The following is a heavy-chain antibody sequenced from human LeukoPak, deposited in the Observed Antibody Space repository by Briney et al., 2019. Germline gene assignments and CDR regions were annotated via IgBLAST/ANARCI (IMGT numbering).Heavy chain of an antibody. Sequence: GESLKISCKGSGYSSTRNAWVRQMPGKGLEWMGIIYPGDSDTRYSPSFQGQVTVSADKAISTAYLQWSSLKASDTAMYYCARRSYNYDSSGYYAWYFDHWGQGTLVTVSS. CDR2: IYPGDSDT. CDR1: GYSSTR. J-gene: IGHJ4*02. D-gene: IGHD3-22*01. V-gene: IGHV5-51*01. CDR3: ARRSYNYDSSGYYAWYFDH.